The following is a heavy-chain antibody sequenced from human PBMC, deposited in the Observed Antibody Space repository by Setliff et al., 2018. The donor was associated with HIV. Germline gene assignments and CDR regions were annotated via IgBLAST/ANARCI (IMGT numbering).Heavy chain of an antibody. CDR1: GGSISSGYYY. J-gene: IGHJ4*02. CDR3: AAGLHYYDSTGYPLTFDY. Sequence: LSLTCSVSGGSISSGYYYWSWIRQHPGKGLEWIGYIYYSGSSYYNPSLKSRVIMSLDTSENQFSLKLSSVTAADTAVYYCAAGLHYYDSTGYPLTFDYWGQGALVTVSS. V-gene: IGHV4-31*03. D-gene: IGHD3-22*01. CDR2: IYYSGSS.